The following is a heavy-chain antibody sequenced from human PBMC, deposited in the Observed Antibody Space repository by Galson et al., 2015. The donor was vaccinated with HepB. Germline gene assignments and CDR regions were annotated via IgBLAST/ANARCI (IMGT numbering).Heavy chain of an antibody. CDR3: ARVRAQIQLWPLDFDY. Sequence: TLSLTCTVSGGSFSTAGYYWSWIRQLPGKGLEWIGYISYSGTTYYNPSVRSRLSISVDRSNNQFFLDLTSVTAADTAVYYCARVRAQIQLWPLDFDYWGQGTLVTVSS. D-gene: IGHD2-21*01. CDR1: GGSFSTAGYY. V-gene: IGHV4-31*03. CDR2: ISYSGTT. J-gene: IGHJ4*02.